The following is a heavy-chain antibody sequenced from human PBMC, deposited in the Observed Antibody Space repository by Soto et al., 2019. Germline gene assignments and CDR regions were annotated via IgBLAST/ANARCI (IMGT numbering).Heavy chain of an antibody. CDR1: GFSLSTSGMC. CDR2: IDWDDDK. J-gene: IGHJ3*02. CDR3: ARIVDDILTGSSAGDAFDI. D-gene: IGHD3-9*01. V-gene: IGHV2-70*11. Sequence: GPTLVNPTQTLTLTCTFSGFSLSTSGMCVSWIRQPPGKALEWLARIDWDDDKYYSTSLKTRLTISKDTSKNQVVLTMTNMDPVDTATYYCARIVDDILTGSSAGDAFDIWGQGTMVTVSS.